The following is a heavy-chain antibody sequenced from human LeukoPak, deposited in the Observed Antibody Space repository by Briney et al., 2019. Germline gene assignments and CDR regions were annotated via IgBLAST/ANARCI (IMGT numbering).Heavy chain of an antibody. CDR2: ISTYNGNT. J-gene: IGHJ4*02. Sequence: KPEASVKVSCKASGYTFSDFGISWVRQAPGQGLEWMGWISTYNGNTNYAQKLQGRVAINTDTSTSTAYMELRSLRSDDTAVYYCARDCDRSGYYCYWGQGTLVTVSS. CDR3: ARDCDRSGYYCY. D-gene: IGHD3-22*01. CDR1: GYTFSDFG. V-gene: IGHV1-18*01.